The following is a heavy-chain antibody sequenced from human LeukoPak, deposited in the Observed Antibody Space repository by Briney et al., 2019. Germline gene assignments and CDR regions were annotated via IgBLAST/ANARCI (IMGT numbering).Heavy chain of an antibody. CDR3: ARVSSTMVRKAPPDY. D-gene: IGHD3-10*01. CDR1: RYTFTGYY. J-gene: IGHJ4*02. CDR2: INPNSGGK. V-gene: IGHV1-2*02. Sequence: ASVKVSCKASRYTFTGYYMHSVRQAPGQGLEWMGCINPNSGGKNYAQKFQDGATMNRDRSISTAYIELTRLRSDYRAVYNCARVSSTMVRKAPPDYWGQGTLVTVSS.